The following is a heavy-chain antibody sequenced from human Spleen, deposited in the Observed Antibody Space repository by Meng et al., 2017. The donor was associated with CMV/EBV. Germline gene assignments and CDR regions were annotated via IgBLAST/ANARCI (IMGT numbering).Heavy chain of an antibody. CDR1: GYTFTDYY. V-gene: IGHV1-2*02. J-gene: IGHJ5*02. CDR3: ARGRGYIGA. D-gene: IGHD5-12*01. CDR2: IHPHRGDT. Sequence: ASVKVSCKASGYTFTDYYIYWVRQAPGQGLEWMGWIHPHRGDTNYAQQFQGRVTMTRDTSKSTAYMDLSSLRSDDTAVYYCARGRGYIGAWGQGTLVTVS.